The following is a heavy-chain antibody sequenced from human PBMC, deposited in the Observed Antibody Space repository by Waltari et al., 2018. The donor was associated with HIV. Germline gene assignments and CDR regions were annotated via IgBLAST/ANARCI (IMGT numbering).Heavy chain of an antibody. J-gene: IGHJ2*01. Sequence: QVQLQQWGAGLLKPSETLSLTCAVYGGSFSGYYWSWIRQPPGKGLQWIGEINHSGSTNYNPSLKSRVTISVDTSKNQFSLKLSSVTAADTAVYYCARGDPSGWLVRSWYFDLWGRGTLVTVSS. V-gene: IGHV4-34*01. CDR3: ARGDPSGWLVRSWYFDL. CDR1: GGSFSGYY. CDR2: INHSGST. D-gene: IGHD6-19*01.